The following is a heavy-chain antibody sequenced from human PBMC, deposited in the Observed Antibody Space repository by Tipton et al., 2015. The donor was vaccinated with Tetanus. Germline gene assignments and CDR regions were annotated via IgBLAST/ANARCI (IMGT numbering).Heavy chain of an antibody. V-gene: IGHV4-4*02. J-gene: IGHJ4*02. CDR1: GGSSSNSNW. D-gene: IGHD6-25*01. CDR3: ARHAARNSDFDY. CDR2: ISHSGST. Sequence: TLSLTCAVSGGSSSNSNWWSWVRQPPGKGLEWIGQISHSGSTNYNPSLKSRVTISVDTSKNQFSLKLSSVIAADTAVYYCARHAARNSDFDYWGQGTLVTVSS.